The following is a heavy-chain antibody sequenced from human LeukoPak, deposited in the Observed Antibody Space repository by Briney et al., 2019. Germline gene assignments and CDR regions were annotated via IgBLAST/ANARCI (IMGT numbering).Heavy chain of an antibody. CDR2: ITSGGST. CDR3: ARPVTATDRFYFFDS. CDR1: GFTFSNDV. Sequence: GGSLRLSCAASGFTFSNDVMRWVRQAPGKGLEWVPSITSGGSTYYADSVKGRFTISRDNSENTLYLQMNSLRAEDTAVYYCARPVTATDRFYFFDSWGQGTLVTVSS. D-gene: IGHD2-15*01. V-gene: IGHV3-23*01. J-gene: IGHJ4*02.